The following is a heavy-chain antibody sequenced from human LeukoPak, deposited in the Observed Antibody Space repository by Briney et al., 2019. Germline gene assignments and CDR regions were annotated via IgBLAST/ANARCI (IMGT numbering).Heavy chain of an antibody. CDR1: GFTFSSYG. V-gene: IGHV3-30*02. CDR3: AREAEVDTDAFDI. CDR2: IRYDGSNK. Sequence: GGSLRLSCAASGFTFSSYGMHWVRQAPGKGVEWVAFIRYDGSNKYYADSVKGRFTISRDNAENSLYVQMNSLRAEDTAVYYCAREAEVDTDAFDIWGQGTMVTVSS. J-gene: IGHJ3*02. D-gene: IGHD5-18*01.